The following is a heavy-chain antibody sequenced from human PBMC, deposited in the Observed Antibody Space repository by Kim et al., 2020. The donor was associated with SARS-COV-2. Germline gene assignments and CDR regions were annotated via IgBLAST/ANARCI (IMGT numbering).Heavy chain of an antibody. CDR3: SRAGGSGFDP. V-gene: IGHV3-30*01. D-gene: IGHD3-10*01. Sequence: SNKYYAGAVRGRFTVSRDNSKNKQYRQMNSLGAEDTAVYYWSRAGGSGFDPWGQGTLVAVSS. J-gene: IGHJ5*02. CDR2: SNK.